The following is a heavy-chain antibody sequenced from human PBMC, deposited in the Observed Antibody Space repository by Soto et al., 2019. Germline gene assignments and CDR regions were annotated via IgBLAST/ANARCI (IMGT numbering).Heavy chain of an antibody. Sequence: GGSLRLSCAASGFTFSSYGMHWVRQAPGKGLEWVAVISYDGSNKYYADSVKGRFTISRDNSKNTLYLQMNSLRAEDTDGYYCAKDSGSYGGYYYYYGMDVWGQGTTVTVSS. CDR1: GFTFSSYG. D-gene: IGHD1-26*01. V-gene: IGHV3-30*18. J-gene: IGHJ6*02. CDR2: ISYDGSNK. CDR3: AKDSGSYGGYYYYYGMDV.